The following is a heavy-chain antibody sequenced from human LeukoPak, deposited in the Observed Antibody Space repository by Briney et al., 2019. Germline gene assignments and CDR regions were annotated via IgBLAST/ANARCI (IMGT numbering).Heavy chain of an antibody. CDR1: GFPFSSYG. V-gene: IGHV3-33*01. CDR3: ARDLSAAFDF. CDR2: LVYDARS. D-gene: IGHD6-19*01. Sequence: GTSLRLSCAASGFPFSSYGMHWVRQAPGKGLEWVARLVYDARSNYANSVKGRFSISRDDSKNTLFLDMSNLRVEDTALYYCARDLSAAFDFWGQGVLVTVSS. J-gene: IGHJ4*02.